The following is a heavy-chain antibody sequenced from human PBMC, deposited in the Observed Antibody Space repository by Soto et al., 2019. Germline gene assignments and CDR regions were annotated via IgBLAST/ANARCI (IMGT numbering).Heavy chain of an antibody. CDR1: GGSLSDYF. D-gene: IGHD2-21*01. CDR3: ARGGISHWAYFYYMDV. J-gene: IGHJ6*03. Sequence: ASETLSLTCVVSGGSLSDYFSYCIHKPPGMALEWIGEINHLGSINYNPSLKSRVTMSVDTSKNQFSLTLNSVTAADTATYYCARGGISHWAYFYYMDVWDRGTTVTVSS. V-gene: IGHV4-34*01. CDR2: INHLGSI.